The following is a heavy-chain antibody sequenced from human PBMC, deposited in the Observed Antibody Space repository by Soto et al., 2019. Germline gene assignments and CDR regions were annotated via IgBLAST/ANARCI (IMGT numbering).Heavy chain of an antibody. CDR1: GFTFSSYA. J-gene: IGHJ3*02. CDR2: ISYDGSNK. V-gene: IGHV3-30-3*01. D-gene: IGHD3-9*01. Sequence: GGSLRLSCAASGFTFSSYAMHWVRQAPGKGLEWVAVISYDGSNKYYADSVKGRFTISRDNSKNTLYLQMNSLRAEDTAVYYCARDSVLRYFDWPYTTYDAFDIWGQGTMVTVS. CDR3: ARDSVLRYFDWPYTTYDAFDI.